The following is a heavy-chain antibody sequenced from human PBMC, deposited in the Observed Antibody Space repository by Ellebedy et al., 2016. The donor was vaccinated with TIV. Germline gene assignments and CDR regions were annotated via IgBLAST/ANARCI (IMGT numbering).Heavy chain of an antibody. V-gene: IGHV4-39*01. D-gene: IGHD4-17*01. Sequence: MPSETLSLTCTVSGDSVNSATYYWGWIRQPPGKGLEWIGSIYYSGTTYYNPSLKSRVTISVDTSKNQFSLKLSSVTAADTAVYYCARLFRYGDSYSFDYWGQGTLVTVSS. CDR1: GDSVNSATYY. J-gene: IGHJ4*02. CDR3: ARLFRYGDSYSFDY. CDR2: IYYSGTT.